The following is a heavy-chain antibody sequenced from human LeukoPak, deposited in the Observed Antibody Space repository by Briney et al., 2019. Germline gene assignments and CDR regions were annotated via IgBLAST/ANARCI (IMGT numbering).Heavy chain of an antibody. J-gene: IGHJ5*02. CDR1: GGSISSYY. V-gene: IGHV4-4*07. CDR2: IYTSGST. CDR3: AREGRTWEMATKEWFDP. Sequence: SETLSLTCTASGGSISSYYWSWIRQPAGKGLEWIGRIYTSGSTNYNPSLNCRVTMSVDTSKNQFSLKLSSVTAADTAVYYCAREGRTWEMATKEWFDPWGQGTLVTVSS. D-gene: IGHD5-24*01.